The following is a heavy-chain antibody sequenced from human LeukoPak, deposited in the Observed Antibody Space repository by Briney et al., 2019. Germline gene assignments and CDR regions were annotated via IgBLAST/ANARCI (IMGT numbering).Heavy chain of an antibody. CDR3: ARDNSGSSGSLDV. CDR2: IYTSGSN. V-gene: IGHV4-4*07. Sequence: SETLSLTCTVSGGSISAYYWSWLRQPAGKGLEWIGRIYTSGSNNYNPPLKSRVTMSFDTSKNQFSLKLSSVTAADTAVYYCARDNSGSSGSLDVWGKGTTVTISS. D-gene: IGHD1-26*01. CDR1: GGSISAYY. J-gene: IGHJ6*04.